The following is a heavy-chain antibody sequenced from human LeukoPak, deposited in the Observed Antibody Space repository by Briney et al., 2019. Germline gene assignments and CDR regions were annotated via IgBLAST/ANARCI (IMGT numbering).Heavy chain of an antibody. D-gene: IGHD3-10*01. V-gene: IGHV3-23*01. CDR2: ISASGGST. CDR3: AKVMKGSERLTMVRGVIIKTAGLYYMDV. CDR1: GFTLSSYA. Sequence: GGSLRLSCAASGFTLSSYAMSWVRQAPGKGLEWVSSISASGGSTNYADSVKGRFTISRDNSKNTVYLQINSLRAEDTAVYYCAKVMKGSERLTMVRGVIIKTAGLYYMDVWGKGTTVTVSS. J-gene: IGHJ6*03.